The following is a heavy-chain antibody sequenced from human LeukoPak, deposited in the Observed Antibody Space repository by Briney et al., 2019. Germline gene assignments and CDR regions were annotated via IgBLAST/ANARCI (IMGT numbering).Heavy chain of an antibody. V-gene: IGHV1-46*01. D-gene: IGHD2-2*01. CDR1: GYTFTSYY. J-gene: IGHJ2*01. CDR3: ARGECSSTSCYEDSWYFDP. CDR2: INPSGGST. Sequence: ASVTVSCKASGYTFTSYYMHWVRQAPGQGLEWMGTINPSGGSTSYAQKFQGRVTMTRDTSTSTVYMELSSLRSEDTAVYYCARGECSSTSCYEDSWYFDPWGRGTLVTVSS.